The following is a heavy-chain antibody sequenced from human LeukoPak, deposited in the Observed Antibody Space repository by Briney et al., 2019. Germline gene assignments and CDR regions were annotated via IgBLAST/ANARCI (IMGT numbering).Heavy chain of an antibody. CDR3: AKESGKFDY. J-gene: IGHJ4*02. V-gene: IGHV3-23*01. Sequence: GGSLRLSCAASGFTFRNYAMNWVRQAPGKGLEWVSGISGSGGSTYYADSVKGRFTISRDNSKNTLYLQMNSLRAEDTAVYYCAKESGKFDYWGQGTLVAVSS. CDR1: GFTFRNYA. CDR2: ISGSGGST.